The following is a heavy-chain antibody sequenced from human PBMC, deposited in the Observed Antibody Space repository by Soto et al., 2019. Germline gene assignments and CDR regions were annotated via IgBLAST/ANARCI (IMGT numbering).Heavy chain of an antibody. CDR2: ISYDGSNK. V-gene: IGHV3-30*18. CDR3: AKDIKLDV. Sequence: GGSLRLSCAASGFTFSSYGMHWVRQAPGKGLEWVAVISYDGSNKYYADSVKGRFTISRDNSKNTLYLQMNSLRAEDTAVYYCAKDIKLDVWGQGTTVTVYS. CDR1: GFTFSSYG. J-gene: IGHJ6*02.